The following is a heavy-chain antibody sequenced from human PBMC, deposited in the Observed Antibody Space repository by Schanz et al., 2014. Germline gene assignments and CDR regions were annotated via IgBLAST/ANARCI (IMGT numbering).Heavy chain of an antibody. D-gene: IGHD3-10*01. CDR3: ARESGEMVRGIMREYYGLDV. J-gene: IGHJ6*01. CDR2: ISGSGGGA. CDR1: GFTFRRSYG. V-gene: IGHV3-23*01. Sequence: EVQMLESGGGLVQPGGSLRLSCVASGFTFRRSYGMTWVRQAPGKGLEWVSVISGSGGGANYAESVKGRFTISLDDSENALYLQMNNLRVDDTAVYYCARESGEMVRGIMREYYGLDVWGQGTTVTVSS.